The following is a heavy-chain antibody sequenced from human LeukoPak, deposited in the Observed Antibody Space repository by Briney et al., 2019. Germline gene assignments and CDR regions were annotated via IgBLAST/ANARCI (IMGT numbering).Heavy chain of an antibody. CDR1: GGSISSSSYY. D-gene: IGHD3-3*01. Sequence: SETLSLTCTVSGGSISSSSYYWGWIRQPPGKGLEWIGSIYYSGSTYYNPSLKSRVTISVDTSKNQFSLKLSSVTAADTAVYYCAREGYDFWSGYYLYYFDYWGQGTLVTVSS. CDR3: AREGYDFWSGYYLYYFDY. V-gene: IGHV4-39*07. J-gene: IGHJ4*02. CDR2: IYYSGST.